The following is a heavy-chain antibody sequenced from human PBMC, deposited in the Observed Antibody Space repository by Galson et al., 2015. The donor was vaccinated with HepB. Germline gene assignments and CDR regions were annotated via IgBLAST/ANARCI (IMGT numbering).Heavy chain of an antibody. CDR3: AYETSGEVGVTSSFDA. J-gene: IGHJ5*02. V-gene: IGHV3-30-3*01. CDR2: VSSDGSTK. CDR1: GFTFSYYF. Sequence: SLRLSCAASGFTFSYYFMRWVRQAPGEGLEWVALVSSDGSTKYYADSVKGRFTISRDNSENALFLPMNSLRPEDTAVYYCAYETSGEVGVTSSFDAWGQGTLVTVSS. D-gene: IGHD3-10*01.